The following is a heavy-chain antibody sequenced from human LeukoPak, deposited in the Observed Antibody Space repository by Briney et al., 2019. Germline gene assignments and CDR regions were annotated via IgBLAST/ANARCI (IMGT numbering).Heavy chain of an antibody. CDR2: VSADGRDS. Sequence: GGSLRLSCEASGFAFSPFAMHWVRQAPGKGPEWMAGVSADGRDSNYADNVKGRFIISRDNSKRALYLQMSSLRSEDTAVYYCVRSYGHRPAYTTYYPDQFFDSWGQGTLVTVSS. J-gene: IGHJ4*02. CDR3: VRSYGHRPAYTTYYPDQFFDS. V-gene: IGHV3-30*15. CDR1: GFAFSPFA. D-gene: IGHD2/OR15-2a*01.